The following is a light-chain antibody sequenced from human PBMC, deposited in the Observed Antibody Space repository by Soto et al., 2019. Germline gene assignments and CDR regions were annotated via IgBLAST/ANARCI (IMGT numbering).Light chain of an antibody. V-gene: IGKV3-20*01. CDR3: QQYNNWLLT. CDR2: GAS. CDR1: QSVSSSY. Sequence: EIVLTQSPGTLSLSPGERATLSCRASQSVSSSYLAWYQQKPGQAPRLLIYGASSRATGIPDRFSGSGSGTEFTLTISSPQSEDFAVYYCQQYNNWLLTFGGGTKVDIK. J-gene: IGKJ4*01.